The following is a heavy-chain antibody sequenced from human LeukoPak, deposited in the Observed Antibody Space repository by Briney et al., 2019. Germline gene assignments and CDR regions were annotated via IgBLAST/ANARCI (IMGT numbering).Heavy chain of an antibody. J-gene: IGHJ4*02. D-gene: IGHD4-23*01. V-gene: IGHV4-38-2*01. CDR1: GYSINSGYH. CDR3: ATSEGGGFFDY. CDR2: MHHTGST. Sequence: PSGTLSLTCSVSGYSINSGYHWGWIRPPPGKGLEWIAIMHHTGSTHYNPSLQSRVTISIDTSKNHFSLKLRSVSAADTAIYYCATSEGGGFFDYWGQGTPVTVSS.